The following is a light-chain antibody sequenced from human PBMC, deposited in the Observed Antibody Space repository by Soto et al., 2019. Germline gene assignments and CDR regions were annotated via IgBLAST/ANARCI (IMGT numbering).Light chain of an antibody. J-gene: IGLJ3*02. Sequence: QSVLTQPPSASGTPGQRVTISCSGSSSNIGSNYVYWYQQLPGTAPKLLIYRNNQRPSGVPDRFSGSKSGTSASLAISGLLSEDGAAYYCAAWDDSLSGWVFGGGTKLTVL. CDR3: AAWDDSLSGWV. V-gene: IGLV1-47*01. CDR1: SSNIGSNY. CDR2: RNN.